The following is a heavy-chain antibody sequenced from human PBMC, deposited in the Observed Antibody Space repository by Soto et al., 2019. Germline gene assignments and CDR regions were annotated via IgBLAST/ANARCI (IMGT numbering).Heavy chain of an antibody. CDR3: VRDGSLLGMTR. CDR1: GSTFKNYN. J-gene: IGHJ4*02. CDR2: IGGSDTFT. D-gene: IGHD3-10*01. Sequence: EVQLVESGGGLVKPGASLRLSCVASGSTFKNYNMNWVRQAPGKGLEWVSSIGGSDTFTYYADSVKGRFTISRDNAKSSLFLQMNSLRVEDTAVYFCVRDGSLLGMTRWGQGTLVTVSS. V-gene: IGHV3-21*02.